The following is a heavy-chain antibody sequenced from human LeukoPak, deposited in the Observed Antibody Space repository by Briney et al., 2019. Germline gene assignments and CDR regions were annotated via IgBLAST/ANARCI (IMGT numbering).Heavy chain of an antibody. CDR1: GFTFSSYA. V-gene: IGHV3-23*01. CDR2: ISSSGSST. Sequence: GGSLRLSCTTSGFTFSSYAMSWVRQAPGKGLEWVSGISSSGSSTYYVDSVKGRFTISRDNSKNTLYLQMNSLRAEDTAVHYCAKVWYCSGGSCYYFDSWGQGTLVTVSS. J-gene: IGHJ4*02. D-gene: IGHD2-15*01. CDR3: AKVWYCSGGSCYYFDS.